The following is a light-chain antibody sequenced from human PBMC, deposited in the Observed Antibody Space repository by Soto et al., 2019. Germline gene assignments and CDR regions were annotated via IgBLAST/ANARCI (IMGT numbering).Light chain of an antibody. J-gene: IGKJ3*01. CDR1: QSVGRN. CDR2: AAS. CDR3: QEYSEWPLFT. Sequence: EIVVTQSPGILSVSPGDRATLSCRASQSVGRNLAWYHQKPGQAPTLLIYAASTRATGLPARFSGSGSGTDFTLTISSLHSEDFAVYYCQEYSEWPLFTFGPGTRVDIK. V-gene: IGKV3-15*01.